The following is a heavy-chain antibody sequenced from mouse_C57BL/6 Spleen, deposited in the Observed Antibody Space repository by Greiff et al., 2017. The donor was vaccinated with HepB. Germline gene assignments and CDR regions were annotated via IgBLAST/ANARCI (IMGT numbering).Heavy chain of an antibody. D-gene: IGHD2-5*01. CDR3: VAGTYYSKKDYAMDY. Sequence: EVKLVESGGGLVKPGGSLKLSCAASGFTFSDYGMHWVRQAPEKGLEWVAYISSGSSTIYYADTVKGRFTISRDNAKNTLFLQMTSLRSEDTAMYYCVAGTYYSKKDYAMDYWGQGTSVTVSS. J-gene: IGHJ4*01. CDR2: ISSGSSTI. CDR1: GFTFSDYG. V-gene: IGHV5-17*01.